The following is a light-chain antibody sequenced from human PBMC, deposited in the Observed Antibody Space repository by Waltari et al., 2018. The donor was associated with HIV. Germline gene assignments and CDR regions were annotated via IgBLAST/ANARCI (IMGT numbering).Light chain of an antibody. V-gene: IGLV1-40*01. Sequence: QSALTQPPSVSGAPGQTVTISCPGLRPNLGTPYAVQWYQHLPGKAPRLLISSNSNRPSGVPDRFSGSKSGTSASLTITGLQAEDEADYYCQSFVSRPGDWVFGGGTKLTVL. CDR1: RPNLGTPYA. CDR3: QSFVSRPGDWV. CDR2: SNS. J-gene: IGLJ3*02.